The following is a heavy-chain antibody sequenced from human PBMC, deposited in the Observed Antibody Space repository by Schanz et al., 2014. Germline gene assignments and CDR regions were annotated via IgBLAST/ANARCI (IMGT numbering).Heavy chain of an antibody. CDR1: GYSFSAYY. V-gene: IGHV1-2*06. CDR3: VRELSGGTFDY. CDR2: FT. Sequence: QVHLVQSGSELKKPGASVKVSCKASGYSFSAYYIHWMRQAPGQGLEWLGRFTHISQKFQGRVTMTRDTSSTTAYMELNSLRSDDTAVYYCVRELSGGTFDYWGQGALVTVSS. D-gene: IGHD1-1*01. J-gene: IGHJ4*02.